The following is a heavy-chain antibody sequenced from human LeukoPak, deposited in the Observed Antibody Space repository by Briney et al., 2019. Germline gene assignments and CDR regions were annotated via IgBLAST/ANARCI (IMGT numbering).Heavy chain of an antibody. Sequence: SETLSLTCAVYGGSFSGYYWSWIRQPPGEGLEWIGEINHSGSTNYNPSLKSRVTISVDTSKNQFSLKLSSVTAADTAVYYCARVSGHDYGDHGWFDPWGQGTLVTVSS. CDR2: INHSGST. J-gene: IGHJ5*02. CDR3: ARVSGHDYGDHGWFDP. V-gene: IGHV4-34*01. D-gene: IGHD4-17*01. CDR1: GGSFSGYY.